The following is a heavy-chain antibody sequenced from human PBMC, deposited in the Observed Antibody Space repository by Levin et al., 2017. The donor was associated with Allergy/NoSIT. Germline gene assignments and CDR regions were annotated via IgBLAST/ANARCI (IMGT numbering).Heavy chain of an antibody. CDR3: AKDFGGRERWLDY. D-gene: IGHD3-16*01. Sequence: GGSLRLSCAASGFSFSSYGIHWVRQAPGKGLEWVALISYDGSNKYYADSVKGRFTISRDNSKNTLFLQMNSLRAEDTAVYYCAKDFGGRERWLDYWGQGTLVTVSS. CDR2: ISYDGSNK. V-gene: IGHV3-30*18. CDR1: GFSFSSYG. J-gene: IGHJ4*02.